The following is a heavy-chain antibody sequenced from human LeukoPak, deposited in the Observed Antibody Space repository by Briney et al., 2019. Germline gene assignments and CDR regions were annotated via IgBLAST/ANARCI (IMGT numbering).Heavy chain of an antibody. J-gene: IGHJ4*02. Sequence: GGSLTLSCAASGFTFSIYEMNWVRQAPGKGLEWLSYIGTSDDTVYYADSVKGRFTISRDNSKNSVFLQMKSLRGEDTARYYCARGLRFDYWGQGALVTVSS. V-gene: IGHV3-48*03. CDR2: IGTSDDTV. CDR3: ARGLRFDY. CDR1: GFTFSIYE.